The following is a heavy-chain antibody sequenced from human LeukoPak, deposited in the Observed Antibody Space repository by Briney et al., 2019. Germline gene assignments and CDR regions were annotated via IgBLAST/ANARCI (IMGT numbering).Heavy chain of an antibody. Sequence: GGSLRLSCAASGFTFSSYSMNWVRQAPGKGLEWVSSISSSSSYIYYADSVKGRFTISRDNAKNSLYLQMNSLRAEDTAVYYCASPGWGSSAIGYWGQGTLVTVSS. CDR1: GFTFSSYS. CDR2: ISSSSSYI. CDR3: ASPGWGSSAIGY. V-gene: IGHV3-21*01. D-gene: IGHD6-6*01. J-gene: IGHJ4*02.